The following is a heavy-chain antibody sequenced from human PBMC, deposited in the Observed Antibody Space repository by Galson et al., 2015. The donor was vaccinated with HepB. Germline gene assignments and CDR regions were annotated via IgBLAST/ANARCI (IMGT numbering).Heavy chain of an antibody. CDR2: ISGSGGST. CDR1: GFTFSSYA. Sequence: SLRLSCAASGFTFSSYAMSWVRQAPGKGLEWVSAISGSGGSTYYADSVKGRFTISRDNSKNTLYLQMNSLRAEDTAVYYCAKDGALYSSGWPEDDAFDIWGQGTMVTVSS. D-gene: IGHD6-19*01. V-gene: IGHV3-23*01. CDR3: AKDGALYSSGWPEDDAFDI. J-gene: IGHJ3*02.